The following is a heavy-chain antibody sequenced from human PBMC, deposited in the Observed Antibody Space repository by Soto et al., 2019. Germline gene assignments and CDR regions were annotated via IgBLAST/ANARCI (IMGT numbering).Heavy chain of an antibody. Sequence: GESLKISCKGSGYSFTSYWISWVRQMPGKGLEWMGRIDPSDSYTNYSPSFQGHVTISADKSISTAYLQWSSLKASDTAMYYCGGHVGGGGIMITFGAPAGYYYYGMDVWGQGTTVTVSS. CDR2: IDPSDSYT. V-gene: IGHV5-10-1*01. J-gene: IGHJ6*02. CDR3: GGHVGGGGIMITFGAPAGYYYYGMDV. D-gene: IGHD3-16*01. CDR1: GYSFTSYW.